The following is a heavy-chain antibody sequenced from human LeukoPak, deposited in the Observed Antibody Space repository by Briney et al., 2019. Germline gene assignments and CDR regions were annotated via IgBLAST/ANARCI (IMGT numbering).Heavy chain of an antibody. Sequence: PSQTLSLTCTVSGGSISSGSYYWSWIRQPAGKGLEWIGRIYTSGSTNYNPSLKSRVTISVDTSKNQFSLKLSSVTAADTAVYYCATTYSSSLFDSWGQGTLVTVSS. D-gene: IGHD6-6*01. CDR1: GGSISSGSYY. J-gene: IGHJ4*02. V-gene: IGHV4-61*02. CDR2: IYTSGST. CDR3: ATTYSSSLFDS.